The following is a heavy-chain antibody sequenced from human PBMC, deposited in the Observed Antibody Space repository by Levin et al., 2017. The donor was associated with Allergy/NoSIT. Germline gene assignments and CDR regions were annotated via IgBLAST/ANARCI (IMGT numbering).Heavy chain of an antibody. CDR2: TSSNGGTT. J-gene: IGHJ5*02. V-gene: IGHV3-64D*06. Sequence: AGESLKISCSASGFTFSSYTMHWVRQAPGKGLEYVSGTSSNGGTTYYADSVKGRFTISRDNSMDTPYLQMSSLRAEDTAVYYCVKKGGIGSGSSTGWFDPWGQGTLVTVSS. D-gene: IGHD3-10*01. CDR3: VKKGGIGSGSSTGWFDP. CDR1: GFTFSSYT.